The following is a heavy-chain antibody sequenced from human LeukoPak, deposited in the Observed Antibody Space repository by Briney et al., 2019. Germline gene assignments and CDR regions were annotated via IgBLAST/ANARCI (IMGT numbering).Heavy chain of an antibody. CDR2: ISRSSSYI. CDR1: GFTFTSYS. J-gene: IGHJ4*02. V-gene: IGHV3-21*01. D-gene: IGHD3-22*01. CDR3: AKAHSSGYPLGFDY. Sequence: GGSLRLSCAASGFTFTSYSMNWVRQAPGKGLEWVSSISRSSSYIYYADSVKGRFTISRDNAKNSLYLQMNSLRAEDTAVYYCAKAHSSGYPLGFDYWGQGTLVTVSS.